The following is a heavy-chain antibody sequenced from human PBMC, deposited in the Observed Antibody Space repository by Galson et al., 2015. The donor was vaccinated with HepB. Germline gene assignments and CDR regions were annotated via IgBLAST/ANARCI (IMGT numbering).Heavy chain of an antibody. CDR3: AKDLSYGDYEGGGYYYYGMDV. CDR1: GFTFSSYG. J-gene: IGHJ6*02. Sequence: SLRLSCAASGFTFSSYGMHWVRQAPGKGLEWVAVISYDGSNKYYADSVKGRFTISRDNSKNTLYLQMNSLRAEDTAVYYCAKDLSYGDYEGGGYYYYGMDVWGQGTTVTVSS. CDR2: ISYDGSNK. V-gene: IGHV3-30*18. D-gene: IGHD4-17*01.